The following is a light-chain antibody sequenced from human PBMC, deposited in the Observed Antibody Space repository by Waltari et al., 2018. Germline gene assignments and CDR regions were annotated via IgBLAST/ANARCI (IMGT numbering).Light chain of an antibody. Sequence: DIQMTQSPSSLSASVGDRVTITCRASQSVSNFLNWYQQKPGKAPKLLIYSASSLQSGVPSRFSGSGSGTDFTLTISSLQPEDSATYYCQQSYSIPSWTFGQGTKVEI. CDR3: QQSYSIPSWT. V-gene: IGKV1-39*01. J-gene: IGKJ1*01. CDR1: QSVSNF. CDR2: SAS.